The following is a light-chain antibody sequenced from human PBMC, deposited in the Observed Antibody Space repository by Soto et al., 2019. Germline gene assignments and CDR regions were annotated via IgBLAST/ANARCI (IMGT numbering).Light chain of an antibody. Sequence: EIVLTQSPGTLSLSPGERATLSCRASQSVSSSYLAWYQQKPGQAPRLLIYGANYRATGISDRFSGGGSGTDFTLTISRLEPEDFALYYCQHRSNWPAFGGGTKVEIK. J-gene: IGKJ4*01. CDR1: QSVSSSY. V-gene: IGKV3D-20*02. CDR2: GAN. CDR3: QHRSNWPA.